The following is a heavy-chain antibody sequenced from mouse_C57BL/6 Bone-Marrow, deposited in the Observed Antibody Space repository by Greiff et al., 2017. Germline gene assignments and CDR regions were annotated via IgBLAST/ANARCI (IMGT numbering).Heavy chain of an antibody. D-gene: IGHD2-4*01. J-gene: IGHJ3*01. V-gene: IGHV5-6*01. CDR2: ISSGGSYT. CDR3: ARRNFYYDYDVFAY. Sequence: EVQVVESGGDLVKPGGSLKLSCAASGFTFSSYGMSWVRQTPDKRLEWVATISSGGSYTYYPDSVKGRFTISRDNAKNTLYLQMSSLKSEDTAMYYCARRNFYYDYDVFAYWGQGTLVTVSA. CDR1: GFTFSSYG.